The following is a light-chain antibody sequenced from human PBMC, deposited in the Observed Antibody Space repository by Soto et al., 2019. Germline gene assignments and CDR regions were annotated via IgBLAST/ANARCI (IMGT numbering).Light chain of an antibody. J-gene: IGKJ1*01. CDR2: DAS. CDR3: QQYDMYSA. Sequence: IQTPQSPSTLSASVVDTVTITCRASQSISVSLAWYQQKPGKAPNLLIYDASTLHGGVPSRFSGSGSGTDITLTVTSLQPEDFATYFCQQYDMYSAFGHGTKV. CDR1: QSISVS. V-gene: IGKV1-5*01.